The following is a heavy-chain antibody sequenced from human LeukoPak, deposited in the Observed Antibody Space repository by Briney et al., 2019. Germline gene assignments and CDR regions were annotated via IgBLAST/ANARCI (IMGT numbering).Heavy chain of an antibody. D-gene: IGHD2-15*01. V-gene: IGHV3-23*01. CDR1: GFTLCIYA. Sequence: GGSLRLSCAASGFTLCIYAMSCVREAPGKGLEWVSAMSGSGGSTYYVDSVKSRFTISRDNSKNTLYLQMKSLRAEDTALYYCARESYCSGGSCYSGRAFDIWGQGTMVTVSS. CDR2: MSGSGGST. J-gene: IGHJ3*02. CDR3: ARESYCSGGSCYSGRAFDI.